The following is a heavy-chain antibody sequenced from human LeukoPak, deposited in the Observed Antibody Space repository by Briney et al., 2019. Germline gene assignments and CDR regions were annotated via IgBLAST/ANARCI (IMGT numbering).Heavy chain of an antibody. J-gene: IGHJ4*02. D-gene: IGHD1-1*01. Sequence: GASVKVSCKASGYTFTGYYMHWVRQAPGQGLEWMGWINPNSGGTNYAQKFQGRVTMTRDTSISTAYMELSRLRSDDTAVYYCARARGTLLSGFDYWGQGTLVTVSS. CDR3: ARARGTLLSGFDY. CDR1: GYTFTGYY. V-gene: IGHV1-2*02. CDR2: INPNSGGT.